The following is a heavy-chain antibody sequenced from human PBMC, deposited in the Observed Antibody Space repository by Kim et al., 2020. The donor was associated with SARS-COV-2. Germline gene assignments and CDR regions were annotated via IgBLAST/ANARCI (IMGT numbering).Heavy chain of an antibody. CDR3: ARRRIAARPDYYYYYGMDV. CDR1: GGSISSSNW. Sequence: SETLSLTCAVSGGSISSSNWWSWVRQPPGKGLEWIGEIYHSGSTNYNPSLKSRVTISVDKSKNQFSLKLSSVTAADTAVYYCARRRIAARPDYYYYYGMDVWGQGTTVTVSS. D-gene: IGHD6-6*01. V-gene: IGHV4-4*02. J-gene: IGHJ6*02. CDR2: IYHSGST.